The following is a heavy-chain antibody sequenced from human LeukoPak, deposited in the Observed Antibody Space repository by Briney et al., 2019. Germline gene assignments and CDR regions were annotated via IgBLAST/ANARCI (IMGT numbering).Heavy chain of an antibody. J-gene: IGHJ3*02. CDR1: GGTFSSYA. D-gene: IGHD2-2*03. CDR2: IIPIFGTA. V-gene: IGHV1-69*13. Sequence: VASVKVSCKASGGTFSSYAISWVRQAPGQGLEWMGGIIPIFGTANYAQKFQGRVTITADESTSTAYMELSSLRSEDTAVYYCARVDDLDAFDIWGQGTMVTVSS. CDR3: ARVDDLDAFDI.